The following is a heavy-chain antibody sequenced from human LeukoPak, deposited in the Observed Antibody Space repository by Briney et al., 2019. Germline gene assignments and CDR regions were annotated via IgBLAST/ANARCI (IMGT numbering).Heavy chain of an antibody. D-gene: IGHD3-16*01. CDR2: INSDGTST. CDR3: ARDPPVKGVDY. CDR1: GFTFSNCW. J-gene: IGHJ4*02. Sequence: GGSLRLSCAASGFTFSNCWMHWVRQAPGKGLVWVSRINSDGTSTNYADSVKGRFTISRDNAKNTLYLQMNSLRAEDTAVYYCARDPPVKGVDYWGQGTLVTVSS. V-gene: IGHV3-74*01.